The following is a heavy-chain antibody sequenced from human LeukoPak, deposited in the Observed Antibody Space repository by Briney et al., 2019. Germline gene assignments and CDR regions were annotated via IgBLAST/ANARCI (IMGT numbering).Heavy chain of an antibody. CDR1: GFTFTSSA. CDR3: ARGRATVTTLSGMDV. Sequence: SVKVSRKASGFTFTSSAVQWVRQARGQRLEWIGWIVVGSGNTNYAQKFQERVTITRDMSTSTAYMELSSLRSEDTAVYYCARGRATVTTLSGMDVWGQGTTVTVSS. CDR2: IVVGSGNT. V-gene: IGHV1-58*01. D-gene: IGHD4-17*01. J-gene: IGHJ6*02.